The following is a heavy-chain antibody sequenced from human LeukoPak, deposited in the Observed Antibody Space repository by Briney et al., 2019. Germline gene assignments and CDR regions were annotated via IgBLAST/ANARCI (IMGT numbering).Heavy chain of an antibody. CDR1: GFTFSSYG. CDR3: ARVVGGYSYVNNWFDP. D-gene: IGHD5-18*01. V-gene: IGHV3-23*01. Sequence: PGGSLRLSCAASGFTFSSYGMSWVRQAPGKGLEWVSAISGSGGSTYYADSVKGRFTISRDNSKNTLYLQMNSLRAEDTAVYYCARVVGGYSYVNNWFDPWGQGTLVTVSS. J-gene: IGHJ5*02. CDR2: ISGSGGST.